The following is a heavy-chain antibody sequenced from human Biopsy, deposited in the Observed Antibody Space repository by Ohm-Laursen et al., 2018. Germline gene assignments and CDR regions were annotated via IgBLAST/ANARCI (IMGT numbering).Heavy chain of an antibody. V-gene: IGHV4-38-2*01. CDR2: IYYDGIT. Sequence: SQTLSLTCAVSGYSVTNDYYWGWIRQPPGKGLEWIGNIYYDGITYYNPSLKSRLAMSVDTSKNQISLRLTSVTAADTAVYYCARSGQWARYYFDYWGHGTLVTVSP. CDR1: GYSVTNDYY. CDR3: ARSGQWARYYFDY. J-gene: IGHJ4*01. D-gene: IGHD6-19*01.